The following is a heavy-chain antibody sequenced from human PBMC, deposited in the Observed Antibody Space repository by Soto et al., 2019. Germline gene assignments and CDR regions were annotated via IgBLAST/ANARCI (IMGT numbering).Heavy chain of an antibody. D-gene: IGHD6-13*01. J-gene: IGHJ6*02. CDR1: GFSLSNARMG. V-gene: IGHV2-26*01. CDR2: IFSNDEK. Sequence: SGPTLVNPTETLTLTCTVSGFSLSNARMGVSWIRQPPGNALELLAHIFSNDEKSYSTSLKSRLTISKDTSKSQVVLTMTNMDPVDTATYYCARRAYSSSWYRSHYYYYGMDVWGQGTTVTVS. CDR3: ARRAYSSSWYRSHYYYYGMDV.